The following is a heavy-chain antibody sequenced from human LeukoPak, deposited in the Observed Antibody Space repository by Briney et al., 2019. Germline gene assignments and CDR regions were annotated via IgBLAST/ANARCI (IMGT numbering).Heavy chain of an antibody. CDR2: ISGSGGST. V-gene: IGHV3-23*01. Sequence: GGSLRLSCVASGFTFSSYVMSWVRQAPGKGLEWVSGISGSGGSTYYADSVKGRFTISRDNSKNTLFLQMSSLRAEDTAVYYCAKAGSWTDAFDIWGQGTMVTVSS. CDR3: AKAGSWTDAFDI. CDR1: GFTFSSYV. D-gene: IGHD6-13*01. J-gene: IGHJ3*02.